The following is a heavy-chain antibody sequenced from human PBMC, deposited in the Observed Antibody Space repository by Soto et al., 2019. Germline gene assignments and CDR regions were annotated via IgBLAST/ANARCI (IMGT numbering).Heavy chain of an antibody. J-gene: IGHJ4*02. D-gene: IGHD6-19*01. Sequence: SETLSLTCAVYGGSFSGYYWSWIRQPPGKGLEWIGEINHSGSTNYNPSLKSRVTISVDTSKNQFSLKLSSVTAADTAVYYCARDPQLGSIAVAGTKKFHDWGQGTMVTVYS. V-gene: IGHV4-34*01. CDR1: GGSFSGYY. CDR3: ARDPQLGSIAVAGTKKFHD. CDR2: INHSGST.